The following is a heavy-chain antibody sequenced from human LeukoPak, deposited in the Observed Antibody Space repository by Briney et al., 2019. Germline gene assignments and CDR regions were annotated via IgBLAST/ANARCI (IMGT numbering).Heavy chain of an antibody. Sequence: PGGSLRLSCAASGFTFSSYTMNWVRQAPGKGLEWVSYTTSSGKTIYYADSLEGRFTISRDNAKNSLYLQMSSLRAEDTALYYWARQAICGDNYYYRDLDLWGQGTLVTVSS. D-gene: IGHD2-21*01. CDR3: ARQAICGDNYYYRDLDL. V-gene: IGHV3-48*01. CDR2: TTSSGKTI. J-gene: IGHJ4*02. CDR1: GFTFSSYT.